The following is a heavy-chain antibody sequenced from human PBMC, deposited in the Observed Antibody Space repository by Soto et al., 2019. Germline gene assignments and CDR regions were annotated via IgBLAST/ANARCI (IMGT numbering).Heavy chain of an antibody. V-gene: IGHV4-4*02. CDR2: IYHSWST. CDR3: ARAARQLWLRYYYYYYGMDV. Sequence: SETLALTCSVAGVSISSSNCLGWVRGPRGKGLEWIGEIYHSWSTNYNPSLKSRVTISVDKSKNQFSLKLSSVTAADTAVYYCARAARQLWLRYYYYYYGMDVWGQGTTVT. D-gene: IGHD5-18*01. CDR1: GVSISSSNC. J-gene: IGHJ6*02.